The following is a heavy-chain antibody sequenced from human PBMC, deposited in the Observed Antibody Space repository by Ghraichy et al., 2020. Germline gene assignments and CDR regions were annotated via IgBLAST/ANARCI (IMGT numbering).Heavy chain of an antibody. CDR2: ISSSSVTK. CDR1: GFTFSSCS. J-gene: IGHJ4*02. V-gene: IGHV3-48*01. D-gene: IGHD3-3*01. Sequence: LSLTCAIGGFTFSSCSMNWVRQAPGKGLEWVSYISSSSVTKYCADSVNGRFTISRDNAKSLLFLQMNSLTAEDTAIYYCAGSIGDFSARYLDYWGQGTLVTVPS. CDR3: AGSIGDFSARYLDY.